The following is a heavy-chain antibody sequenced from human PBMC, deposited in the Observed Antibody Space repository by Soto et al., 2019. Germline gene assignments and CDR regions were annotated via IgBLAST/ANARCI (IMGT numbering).Heavy chain of an antibody. D-gene: IGHD6-13*01. Sequence: QVQLVQSGAEVKKPGASVKVSCKASGYTFTSYYMHWVRQAPGQGLEWMGIINPSGGSTSYAQKFQCRVTMTRYTPTSTVYMGLGSLRSEGTGVYYCASARIAAAGTWDFDYWGQGTLVTVSS. CDR3: ASARIAAAGTWDFDY. J-gene: IGHJ4*02. V-gene: IGHV1-46*03. CDR1: GYTFTSYY. CDR2: INPSGGST.